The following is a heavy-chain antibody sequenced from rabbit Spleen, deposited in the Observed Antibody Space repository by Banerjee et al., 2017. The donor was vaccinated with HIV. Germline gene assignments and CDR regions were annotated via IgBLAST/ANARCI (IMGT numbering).Heavy chain of an antibody. V-gene: IGHV1S40*01. J-gene: IGHJ3*01. Sequence: QTLEESGGDLVKPGASLTLTCTASGFSFSSSDYMCWVRQAPGMGLEWISCIAGSSSGFTYSATWAKGRFTCSKTSSTTVTLQMTSLTVADTATYFCVRDQAHMLDLWGQGTLVTVS. D-gene: IGHD1-1*01. CDR2: IAGSSSGFT. CDR1: GFSFSSSDY. CDR3: VRDQAHMLDL.